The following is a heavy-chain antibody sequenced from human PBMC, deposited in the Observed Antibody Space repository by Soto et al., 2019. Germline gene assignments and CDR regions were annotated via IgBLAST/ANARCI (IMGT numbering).Heavy chain of an antibody. V-gene: IGHV4-39*02. CDR1: GGSISSSSYY. Sequence: QLQLQESGPGLVKPSETLSLTCTVSGGSISSSSYYWGWIRQPPGKGLEWSGSSYYSGSTYYNQSLEGPVTIPEDTSQNHFSLKLSSVTAADTAVYYCARRDYGDNSAAFDVWGQGTMVTVSS. CDR3: ARRDYGDNSAAFDV. D-gene: IGHD4-17*01. J-gene: IGHJ3*01. CDR2: SYYSGST.